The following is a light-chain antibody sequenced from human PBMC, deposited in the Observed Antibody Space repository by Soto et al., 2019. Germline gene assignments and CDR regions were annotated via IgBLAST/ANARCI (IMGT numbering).Light chain of an antibody. CDR3: LQVYSFPRT. CDR2: AAS. V-gene: IGKV1-39*01. CDR1: QSIGTF. Sequence: IQMTQSPSSLSASVGDRVSITCRASQSIGTFLNWFQQKPGKAPQYLIQAASILQSGVPSRFSGSGSGTEFILTINNLQPEDFASYFCLQVYSFPRTFGLGTKVDIK. J-gene: IGKJ1*01.